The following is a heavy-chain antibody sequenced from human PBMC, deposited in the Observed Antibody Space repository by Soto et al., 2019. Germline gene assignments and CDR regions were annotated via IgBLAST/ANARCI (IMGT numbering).Heavy chain of an antibody. CDR1: GFTFSSYA. J-gene: IGHJ5*02. CDR2: ISYDGSNK. CDR3: ASLAHYYDSKDWFDP. D-gene: IGHD3-22*01. V-gene: IGHV3-30-3*01. Sequence: QVQLVESGGGVVQPGRSLRLSCAASGFTFSSYAMHWVRQAPGKGLEWVAVISYDGSNKYYADSVKGRFTISRDNSKNTLYLQMNSLRAEDTAVYYCASLAHYYDSKDWFDPWGQGTLVTVSS.